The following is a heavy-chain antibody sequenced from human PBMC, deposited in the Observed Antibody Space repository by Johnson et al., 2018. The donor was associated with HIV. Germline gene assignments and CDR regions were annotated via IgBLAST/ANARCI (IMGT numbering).Heavy chain of an antibody. D-gene: IGHD1-14*01. J-gene: IGHJ3*02. CDR3: ATRDPTHRPGVFDI. CDR2: IKQDGSER. Sequence: MLLVESGGGVVRPGGSLRLSCAASGFSFDDYGMSWVRQAPGKGLEWVANIKQDGSERYYVDSGKGRFTISSANAKNSLYLQMNSLRAEDTAVYYCATRDPTHRPGVFDIWGQGTMVTVSS. V-gene: IGHV3-7*01. CDR1: GFSFDDYG.